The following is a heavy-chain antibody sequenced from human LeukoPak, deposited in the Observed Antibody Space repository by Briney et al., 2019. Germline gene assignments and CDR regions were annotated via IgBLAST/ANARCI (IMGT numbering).Heavy chain of an antibody. V-gene: IGHV3-64*02. CDR1: GFTLSNFA. J-gene: IGHJ4*02. D-gene: IGHD7-27*01. CDR3: ARDGTGDRDY. Sequence: PGGSLRLSCTASGFTLSNFAMHWVRQSPDKGLQYVSAISTNGSRTFYADSVKGRFTISRDNSKNTLYLQMNSLRAEDTAVYYCARDGTGDRDYWGQGTLVTVSS. CDR2: ISTNGSRT.